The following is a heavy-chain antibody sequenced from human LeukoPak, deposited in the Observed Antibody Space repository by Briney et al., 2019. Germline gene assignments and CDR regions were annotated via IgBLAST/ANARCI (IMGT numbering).Heavy chain of an antibody. CDR1: GFTFSSYA. Sequence: GGSLRLSCAASGFTFSSYAMHWVRQAPGKGLEWVAVISYDGSNKYYADSVKGRFTISRDNSKNTLYLQMNSLRAEDTAVYYSARSDIVVVVAAMDPWGQGTLVSVSS. CDR3: ARSDIVVVVAAMDP. D-gene: IGHD2-15*01. CDR2: ISYDGSNK. V-gene: IGHV3-30*04. J-gene: IGHJ5*02.